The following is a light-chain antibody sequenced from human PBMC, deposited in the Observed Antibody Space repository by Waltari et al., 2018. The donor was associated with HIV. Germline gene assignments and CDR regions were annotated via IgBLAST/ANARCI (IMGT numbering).Light chain of an antibody. V-gene: IGLV1-51*01. CDR2: DNN. Sequence: QSVLTQPPSVSAAPGQKVTISCSGSSSTLGNNYLPWYQQLPGTAPKLLIYDNNKRPSGIPDRFSGSKSGTSATLGITGLQTGDEADYYCGTWDSSLSAGGVFGGGTKLTVL. CDR1: SSTLGNNY. CDR3: GTWDSSLSAGGV. J-gene: IGLJ2*01.